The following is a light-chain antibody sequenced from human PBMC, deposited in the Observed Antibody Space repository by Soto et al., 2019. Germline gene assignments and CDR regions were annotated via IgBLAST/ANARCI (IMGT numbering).Light chain of an antibody. CDR2: VNSDGSH. Sequence: QLVLTQSPSASASLGASVKLTCTLSSGHSSSAIAWHQQQPEKGLRYLMKVNSDGSHRKGDGIPDRFSGSSSGAERYLTISGLQSEDEADYHCQTWGVGIPWVFGGGTKLTVL. CDR1: SGHSSSA. CDR3: QTWGVGIPWV. J-gene: IGLJ3*02. V-gene: IGLV4-69*01.